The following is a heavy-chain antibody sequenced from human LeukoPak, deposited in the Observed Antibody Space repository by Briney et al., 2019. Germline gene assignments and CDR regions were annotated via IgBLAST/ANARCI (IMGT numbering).Heavy chain of an antibody. D-gene: IGHD6-19*01. CDR2: ISGGGETT. CDR3: AKATIEQWLVKVDSFDS. J-gene: IGHJ4*02. Sequence: GGSLRLSCAASGFTFSSYAMSWVRQAPGKGLEWVSSISGGGETTHYAESVKGRFTISRDNSKNTLYLQMNSLRVEDTAIYYCAKATIEQWLVKVDSFDSWGQGSLVTISS. CDR1: GFTFSSYA. V-gene: IGHV3-23*01.